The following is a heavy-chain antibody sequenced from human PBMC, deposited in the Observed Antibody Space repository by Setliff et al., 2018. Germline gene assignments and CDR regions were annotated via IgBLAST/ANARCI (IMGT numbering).Heavy chain of an antibody. Sequence: KTSETLSLTCTVSGGSINNGSYYWSWIRQPAGKGLEWIGHIYTSGSTNYNPSLKSRVTISVDTSKNQFSLKLSSVTAADTAVYYCASAAAGYCSGRSCYAKLYFDYWGQGTLGTVSS. CDR3: ASAAAGYCSGRSCYAKLYFDY. CDR1: GGSINNGSYY. CDR2: IYTSGST. V-gene: IGHV4-61*09. J-gene: IGHJ4*02. D-gene: IGHD2-15*01.